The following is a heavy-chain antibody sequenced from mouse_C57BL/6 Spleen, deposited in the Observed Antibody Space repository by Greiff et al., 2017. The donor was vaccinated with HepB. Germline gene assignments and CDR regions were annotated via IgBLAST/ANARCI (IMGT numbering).Heavy chain of an antibody. Sequence: VQLQQPGAELVKPGASVKLSCKASGYTFTSYWMHWVKQRPGQGLEWIGMIHPNSGSTNYNEKFKSKATLTVDKSSSTAYMQLSSLTSEDSAVYYCARTDYDVGAMDYWGQGTSVTVSS. CDR2: IHPNSGST. D-gene: IGHD2-4*01. J-gene: IGHJ4*01. CDR3: ARTDYDVGAMDY. CDR1: GYTFTSYW. V-gene: IGHV1-64*01.